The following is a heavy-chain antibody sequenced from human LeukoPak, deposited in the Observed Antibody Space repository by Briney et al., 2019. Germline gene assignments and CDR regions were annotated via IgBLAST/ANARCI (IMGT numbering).Heavy chain of an antibody. CDR2: IKQDGSEK. CDR3: ARNDWGLGSFWYFTL. V-gene: IGHV3-7*01. J-gene: IGHJ2*01. D-gene: IGHD7-27*01. CDR1: EFTFSHYW. Sequence: GGSLRLSCEASEFTFSHYWMSWVRQAPGKGLEWVAYIKQDGSEKHYVGSVKGRITISRDNAKNSLFLQLNSLRAEDTAVYFCARNDWGLGSFWYFTLWGRGTLVTVSS.